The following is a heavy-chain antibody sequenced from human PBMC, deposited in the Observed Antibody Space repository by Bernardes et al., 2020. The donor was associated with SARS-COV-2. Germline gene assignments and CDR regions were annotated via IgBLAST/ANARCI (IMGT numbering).Heavy chain of an antibody. J-gene: IGHJ5*01. D-gene: IGHD4-17*01. Sequence: GGSLRLSCAASGFTFSDYTMHWVRQAPGKGLEWVAVIWHDGSRAYYVDSVKGRFAISRDNSKNTLYLQMNNLRVEDTALYRCATEDGEWLESWGQGTLVTVSS. V-gene: IGHV3-33*01. CDR1: GFTFSDYT. CDR3: ATEDGEWLES. CDR2: IWHDGSRA.